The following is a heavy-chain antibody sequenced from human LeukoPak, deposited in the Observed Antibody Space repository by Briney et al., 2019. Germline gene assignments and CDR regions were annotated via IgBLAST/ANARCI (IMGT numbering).Heavy chain of an antibody. CDR2: IYYSGST. CDR3: ARERSSSSTFDY. V-gene: IGHV4-59*13. CDR1: GGAISSYY. J-gene: IGHJ4*02. Sequence: PSETLSLTCTVSGGAISSYYWSWIRQPPGKGLEGIGYIYYSGSTNYNPSLKSRVTISVDTSKNQFSLKLSSVTAADTAVYYCARERSSSSTFDYWGQGTLVTVSS. D-gene: IGHD6-6*01.